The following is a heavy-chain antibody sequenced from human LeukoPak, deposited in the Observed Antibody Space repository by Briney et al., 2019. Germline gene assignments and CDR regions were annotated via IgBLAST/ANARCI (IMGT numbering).Heavy chain of an antibody. Sequence: SETLSLTCAVSGGSISSYYWSWIRQPPGKGLEWIGYIYYSGSTNYNPSLKSRVTISVDTSKNQFSLKLSSVTAADTAVYYCARAAVDSSGYNAIDYWGQGTLVTVSS. D-gene: IGHD3-22*01. J-gene: IGHJ4*02. V-gene: IGHV4-59*01. CDR3: ARAAVDSSGYNAIDY. CDR1: GGSISSYY. CDR2: IYYSGST.